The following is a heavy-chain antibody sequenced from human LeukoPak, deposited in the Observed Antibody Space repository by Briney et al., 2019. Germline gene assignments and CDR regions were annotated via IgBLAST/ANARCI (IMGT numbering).Heavy chain of an antibody. V-gene: IGHV4-59*01. Sequence: PSETLSLTCTVSGGSISSYYWSWIRQPPGKGLEWIGYIYYSGSTNYNPSLKSRVTISVDTSKNQSSLKLSSVTAADTAVYYCAREAAAGSTFDYWGQGTLVTVSS. CDR1: GGSISSYY. D-gene: IGHD6-13*01. CDR3: AREAAAGSTFDY. CDR2: IYYSGST. J-gene: IGHJ4*02.